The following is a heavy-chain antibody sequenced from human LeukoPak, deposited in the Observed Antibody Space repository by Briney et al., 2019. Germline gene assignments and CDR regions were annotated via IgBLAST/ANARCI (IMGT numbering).Heavy chain of an antibody. D-gene: IGHD1-1*01. Sequence: PGGSLRLSCAASGFTFSNAWVNWVRQAPGKGLEWVSYISGSTSTIYYADSVKGRFTISRDNAKNSLYLQMNSLRDEDTALYFCARDSQRRFDYWGQGTLVTVSS. V-gene: IGHV3-48*02. CDR2: ISGSTSTI. CDR3: ARDSQRRFDY. CDR1: GFTFSNAW. J-gene: IGHJ4*02.